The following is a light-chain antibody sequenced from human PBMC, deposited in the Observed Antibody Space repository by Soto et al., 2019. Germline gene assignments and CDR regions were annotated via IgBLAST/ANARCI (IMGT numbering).Light chain of an antibody. CDR3: QQYGTSQWT. CDR2: GAS. Sequence: EIVLTQSPGTLSLSPGERATLSCRASQNVANNYLAWFRQKPGQTPRLLIYGASSRAAGIPDRFSGSGSGTDFTLTISRLEHEDFEVFYCQQYGTSQWTLGQGTKVDIK. J-gene: IGKJ1*01. CDR1: QNVANNY. V-gene: IGKV3-20*01.